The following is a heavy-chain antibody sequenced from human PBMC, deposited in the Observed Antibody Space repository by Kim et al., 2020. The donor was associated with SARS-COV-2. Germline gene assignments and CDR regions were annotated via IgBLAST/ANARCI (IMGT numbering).Heavy chain of an antibody. CDR3: ARWILWFGELAWFDP. J-gene: IGHJ5*02. D-gene: IGHD3-10*01. Sequence: PSLKSRVTISVDTSKNQFSLKLSSVTAADTAAYYCARWILWFGELAWFDPWGQGTLVTVSS. V-gene: IGHV4-59*01.